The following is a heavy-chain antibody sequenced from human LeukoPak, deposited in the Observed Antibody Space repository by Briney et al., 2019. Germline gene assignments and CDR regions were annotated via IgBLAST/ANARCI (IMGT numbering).Heavy chain of an antibody. Sequence: GASVKVSCKVSGYTLTELSMHWVRQAPGKGLEWMGGFDPEDGETIYAQKFQGRVTMTEDTSTDTAYMELSSLRSEDTAVYYCATAGYGPNYWYFDLWGRGTLVTVSS. CDR2: FDPEDGET. CDR3: ATAGYGPNYWYFDL. V-gene: IGHV1-24*01. D-gene: IGHD5-18*01. J-gene: IGHJ2*01. CDR1: GYTLTELS.